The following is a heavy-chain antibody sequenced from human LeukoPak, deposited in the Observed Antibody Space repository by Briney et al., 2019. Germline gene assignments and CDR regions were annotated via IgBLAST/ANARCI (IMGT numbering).Heavy chain of an antibody. CDR2: VNPSGST. J-gene: IGHJ4*02. V-gene: IGHV4-34*01. CDR3: ARGLEEGYYFDS. CDR1: GGSINDYY. Sequence: PSQTLSLTCVVYGGSINDYYWSWIRQHPGKGLEWIGEVNPSGSTNSKPSLRSRVMITVDTSKNQISLTLTSVTAADTAVYYCARGLEEGYYFDSWGQGTLVTVSS.